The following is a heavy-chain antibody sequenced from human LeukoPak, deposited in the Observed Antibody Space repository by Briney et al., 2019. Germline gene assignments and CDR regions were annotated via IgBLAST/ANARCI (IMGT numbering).Heavy chain of an antibody. CDR2: ISSSSSYI. J-gene: IGHJ6*02. V-gene: IGHV3-21*01. D-gene: IGHD5-18*01. Sequence: GGSLRLSCAVSGFNVSSNYLNWVRQAPGKGLEWVSSISSSSSYIYYADSVKGRFTISRDNAKNSLYLQMNSLRAEDTAVYYCAREQVDTAMVQGIWGYYYYYYGMDVWGQGTTVTVSS. CDR1: GFNVSSNY. CDR3: AREQVDTAMVQGIWGYYYYYYGMDV.